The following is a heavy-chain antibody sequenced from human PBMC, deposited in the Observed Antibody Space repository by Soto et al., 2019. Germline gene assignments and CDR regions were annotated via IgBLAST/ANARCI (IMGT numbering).Heavy chain of an antibody. V-gene: IGHV3-21*01. CDR2: ISTSSSYI. CDR1: GFTFSTYS. J-gene: IGHJ4*02. D-gene: IGHD5-18*01. Sequence: GGSLRLSCAASGFTFSTYSMNWIRQAPGKGLEWVSSISTSSSYIYYADSVKGRFTISRDNAKNSLYLQMNSRRVEDTAVYYCAREEVNTAMVTSFDYWGQGTLVTVSS. CDR3: AREEVNTAMVTSFDY.